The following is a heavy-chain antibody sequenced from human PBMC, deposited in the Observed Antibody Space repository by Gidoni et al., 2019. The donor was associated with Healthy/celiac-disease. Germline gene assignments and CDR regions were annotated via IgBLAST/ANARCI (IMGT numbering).Heavy chain of an antibody. J-gene: IGHJ4*02. Sequence: EVQLVESGGGLVKPGGSLRLSCAASGFPFSSYSMNWVRQAPGKGLEWVSSISSSSSYIYYADSVKGRFTISRDNAKNSLYLQMNSLRAEDTAVYYCARDSSGYDSSGYYYRSEYYFDYWGQGTLVTVSS. V-gene: IGHV3-21*01. CDR1: GFPFSSYS. CDR3: ARDSSGYDSSGYYYRSEYYFDY. CDR2: ISSSSSYI. D-gene: IGHD3-22*01.